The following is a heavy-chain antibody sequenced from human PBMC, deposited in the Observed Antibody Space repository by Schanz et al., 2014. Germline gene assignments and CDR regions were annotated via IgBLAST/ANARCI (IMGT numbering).Heavy chain of an antibody. V-gene: IGHV3-21*04. CDR2: ISSTSSYI. CDR1: GFTFSNYS. D-gene: IGHD6-13*01. J-gene: IGHJ4*02. Sequence: EVQLVESGGGLVKPGGSLRLSCAASGFTFSNYSMNWVRQAPGKGLEWASSISSTSSYIFYADSVKGRFTISRDNAKNSLYLQMNSLRAEDTAIYYCAKDLAAVGVFDYWGQGSLVTVSS. CDR3: AKDLAAVGVFDY.